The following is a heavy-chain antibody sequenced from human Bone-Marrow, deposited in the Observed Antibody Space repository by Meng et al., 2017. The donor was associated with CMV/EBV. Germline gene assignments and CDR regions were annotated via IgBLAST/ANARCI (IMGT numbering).Heavy chain of an antibody. J-gene: IGHJ6*01. V-gene: IGHV1-2*02. CDR1: GYTFTGYY. CDR3: ANQYSSSPYYYYYGMDV. Sequence: ASVKVSCKASGYTFTGYYMHWVRQAPGQGLEWMGWINPNSGGTNYAQKFQGRVTMTRETSISTAYMELSRLRSEDTAVYYCANQYSSSPYYYYYGMDVWGQGTTVTGSS. D-gene: IGHD6-6*01. CDR2: INPNSGGT.